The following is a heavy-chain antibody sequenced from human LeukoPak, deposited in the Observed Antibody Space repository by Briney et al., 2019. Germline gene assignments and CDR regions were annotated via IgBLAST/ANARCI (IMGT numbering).Heavy chain of an antibody. Sequence: GGSLRLSCATSVFTFSSYWMSWVRRAPGKGLEWVANIKQDGSQIFYADSVKGRFTISRDTAKNSLSLQTNSLSAEETHVYYCARAYCSSTSCYGYFDYWGQGTLVTVSS. CDR3: ARAYCSSTSCYGYFDY. D-gene: IGHD2-2*01. V-gene: IGHV3-7*01. CDR2: IKQDGSQI. CDR1: VFTFSSYW. J-gene: IGHJ4*02.